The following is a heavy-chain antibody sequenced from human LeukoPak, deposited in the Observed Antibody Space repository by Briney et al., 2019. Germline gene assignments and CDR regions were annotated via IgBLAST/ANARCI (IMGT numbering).Heavy chain of an antibody. D-gene: IGHD1-26*01. Sequence: VASVKVSCKASGYTFTSYDINWVRQATGQGLEWMGWMNPNSGNTGYAQKLQGRVTMTTDTSTSTAYMELRSLRSDDTAVYYCASRKGATGYWGQGTLVTVSS. CDR1: GYTFTSYD. J-gene: IGHJ4*02. CDR2: MNPNSGNT. V-gene: IGHV1-8*01. CDR3: ASRKGATGY.